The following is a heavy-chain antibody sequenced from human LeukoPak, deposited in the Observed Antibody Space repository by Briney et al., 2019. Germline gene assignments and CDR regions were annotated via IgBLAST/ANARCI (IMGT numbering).Heavy chain of an antibody. CDR2: IKEDGSEK. CDR1: GFTFSTYW. CDR3: ARDSSGYQ. V-gene: IGHV3-7*01. D-gene: IGHD3-22*01. J-gene: IGHJ4*02. Sequence: GGSLRLSCAASGFTFSTYWMSWVRQAPGKGLEWVANIKEDGSEKYYGDSVKGRSTISRDNAKNSLYLQMNSQRAEDTAVYYCARDSSGYQWGQGTLVTVSS.